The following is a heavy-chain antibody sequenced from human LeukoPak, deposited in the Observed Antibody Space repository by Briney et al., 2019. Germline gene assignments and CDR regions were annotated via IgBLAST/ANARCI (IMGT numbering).Heavy chain of an antibody. V-gene: IGHV3-53*01. CDR1: GFTVSSKY. D-gene: IGHD5-24*01. Sequence: GGSLRLSCAASGFTVSSKYMSWVRQAPGQGLEWVSVIYSGGDTYYADSVKGRFTISRDDSKNTLYLQMNSLRVDDTAVCYCARRDSGWDVWGKGTTVTVSS. J-gene: IGHJ6*04. CDR3: ARRDSGWDV. CDR2: IYSGGDT.